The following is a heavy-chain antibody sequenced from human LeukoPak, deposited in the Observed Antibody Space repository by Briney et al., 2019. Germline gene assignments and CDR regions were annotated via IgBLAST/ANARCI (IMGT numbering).Heavy chain of an antibody. CDR1: GFTFSSYG. CDR3: ARQKYLRGPDVEYFDY. V-gene: IGHV3-33*05. CDR2: ISYDGSNK. J-gene: IGHJ4*02. D-gene: IGHD5/OR15-5a*01. Sequence: GGSLRLSCAASGFTFSSYGMHWVRQAPGKGLEWVAVISYDGSNKYYADSVKGRFTISRDDAKNSLYLQMNSLSAEDTAVYYCARQKYLRGPDVEYFDYWGQGTLVTVSS.